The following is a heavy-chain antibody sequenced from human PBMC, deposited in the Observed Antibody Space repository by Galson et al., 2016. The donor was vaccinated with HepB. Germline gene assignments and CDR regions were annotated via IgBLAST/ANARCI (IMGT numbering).Heavy chain of an antibody. Sequence: KFQGRVTMTRDTSITTAYMELSSLTSDDTAVYYCARDYYGSGSYSGHDYWGQGTLVTVSS. CDR3: ARDYYGSGSYSGHDY. J-gene: IGHJ4*02. D-gene: IGHD3-10*01. V-gene: IGHV1-2*07.